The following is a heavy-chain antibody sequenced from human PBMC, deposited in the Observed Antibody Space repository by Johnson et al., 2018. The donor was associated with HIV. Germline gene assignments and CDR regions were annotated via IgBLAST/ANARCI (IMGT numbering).Heavy chain of an antibody. V-gene: IGHV3-66*01. CDR3: ARDPSPIVGATYAFDI. Sequence: VQLVESGGGLVQPGGSLRLSCAASGFTFSSYAMSWVRQAPVKGLEWVSVIYSGGSTYYADSVKGRFTISRDNSKNTLYLQMNSLRAEDTAVYYCARDPSPIVGATYAFDIWGQGTMVTVSS. J-gene: IGHJ3*02. CDR2: IYSGGST. CDR1: GFTFSSYA. D-gene: IGHD1-26*01.